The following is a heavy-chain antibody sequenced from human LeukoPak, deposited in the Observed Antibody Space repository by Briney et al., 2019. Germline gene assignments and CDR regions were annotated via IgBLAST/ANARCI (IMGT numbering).Heavy chain of an antibody. CDR3: AKALNYGDYGSYYYYYMDV. D-gene: IGHD4-17*01. CDR2: ISGSGGST. J-gene: IGHJ6*03. V-gene: IGHV3-23*01. Sequence: GGSLRLSCAASGFTFSSYAMSWVRQAPGKGLEWVSPISGSGGSTYYADSVKGGFIIPRDNSKNTLYLQMNSLRAEDTAVYYCAKALNYGDYGSYYYYYMDVWGKGTTVTISS. CDR1: GFTFSSYA.